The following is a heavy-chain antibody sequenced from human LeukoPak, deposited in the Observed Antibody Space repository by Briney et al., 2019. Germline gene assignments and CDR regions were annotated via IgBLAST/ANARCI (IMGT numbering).Heavy chain of an antibody. CDR2: ISSSSSYI. CDR1: GFTFSSYS. D-gene: IGHD3-22*01. V-gene: IGHV3-21*04. CDR3: AKSVGYYYDSSGYYWLGTFDS. J-gene: IGHJ4*02. Sequence: GGSLRLSCAASGFTFSSYSMNWVRQAPGKGLEWVSSISSSSSYIYYADSVKGRFTISRDNAKNSLYLQMNSLRAEDTAVYYCAKSVGYYYDSSGYYWLGTFDSWGQGILVTVSS.